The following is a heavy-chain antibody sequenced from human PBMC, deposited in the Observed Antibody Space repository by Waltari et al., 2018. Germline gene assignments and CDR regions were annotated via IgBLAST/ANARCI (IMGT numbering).Heavy chain of an antibody. CDR1: GGSISIGSYY. CDR3: ARQWASTRAT. CDR2: IHTTVST. V-gene: IGHV4-61*02. Sequence: QVQLQESGPGLVKPSQTLSLTCTVSGGSISIGSYYWTWIRQPAGKGLEWIGRIHTTVSTNYNTSLKSRVTISIDTSKNPFFLTLSSVTAADTAVYYCARQWASTRATWGQGTLVTVSS. J-gene: IGHJ5*02. D-gene: IGHD1-26*01.